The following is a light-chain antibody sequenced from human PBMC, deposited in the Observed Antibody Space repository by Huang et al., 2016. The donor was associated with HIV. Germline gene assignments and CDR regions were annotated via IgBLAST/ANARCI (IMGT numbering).Light chain of an antibody. V-gene: IGKV1-5*03. CDR2: EAS. CDR1: QSISTW. J-gene: IGKJ1*01. CDR3: QQYNSFPWT. Sequence: DIQMTQSSATLSASVGDRIMIACRASQSISTWLAWYQQKPGRAPNLLIYEASTLESWVPSRFSGVGSGTDFTLTISSLQPDDFATYYCQQYNSFPWTFGQGTKVEV.